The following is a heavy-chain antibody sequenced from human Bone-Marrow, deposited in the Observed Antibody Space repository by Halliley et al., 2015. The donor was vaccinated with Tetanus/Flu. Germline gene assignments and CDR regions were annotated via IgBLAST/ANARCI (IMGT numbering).Heavy chain of an antibody. CDR3: ARGPMGSGYADF. J-gene: IGHJ4*02. V-gene: IGHV4-59*09. Sequence: EGIGYIYSSGTSKFTPSLENRATMSIDTSTNQFSLNIKSLTAADTAIYYCARGPMGSGYADFWGRGLLVTVSS. CDR2: IYSSGTS. D-gene: IGHD5-12*01.